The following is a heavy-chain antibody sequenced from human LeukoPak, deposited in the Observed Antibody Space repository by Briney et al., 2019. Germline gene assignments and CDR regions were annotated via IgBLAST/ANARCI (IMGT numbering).Heavy chain of an antibody. CDR1: GFTFSSYG. V-gene: IGHV3-72*01. CDR2: TRNKANSYTT. J-gene: IGHJ4*02. D-gene: IGHD5-18*01. Sequence: QTGGSLRLSCAASGFTFSSYGMSWVRQAPGKGLEWVGRTRNKANSYTTEYAASVKGRFIISRDDSRNSLYLQMNSLKTEDSAVYYCARVKAGGYSYGFDYWGQGILVTVSS. CDR3: ARVKAGGYSYGFDY.